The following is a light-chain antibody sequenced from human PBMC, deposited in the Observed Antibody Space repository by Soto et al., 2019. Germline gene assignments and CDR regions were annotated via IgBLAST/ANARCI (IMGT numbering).Light chain of an antibody. J-gene: IGKJ1*01. Sequence: DIQMTQSPSSLSASAGDRVTITCRASQSISRYLNWYQQKPGQAPKVLINAASSLQSGVPLRFSGSGSGTDFTLTITSLHPEDFATYYCQQSYSMLGTFGQGTKVEI. V-gene: IGKV1-39*01. CDR2: AAS. CDR3: QQSYSMLGT. CDR1: QSISRY.